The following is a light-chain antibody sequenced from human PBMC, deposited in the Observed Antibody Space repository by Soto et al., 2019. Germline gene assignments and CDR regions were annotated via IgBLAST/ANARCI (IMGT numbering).Light chain of an antibody. J-gene: IGKJ5*01. Sequence: IVMVQTPAALAVSPKKRAILSCRASQSVSRGLAWYQQKPGQAPRLLIYGASTRATGIPARFSGSGSGTEFTLTISSLQSEDLAVYYCQQYNNWPPITFGQGTRLEIK. CDR2: GAS. V-gene: IGKV3-15*01. CDR3: QQYNNWPPIT. CDR1: QSVSRG.